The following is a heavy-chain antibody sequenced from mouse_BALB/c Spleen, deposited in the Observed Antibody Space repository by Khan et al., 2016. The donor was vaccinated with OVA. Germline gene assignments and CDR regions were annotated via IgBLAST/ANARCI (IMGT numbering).Heavy chain of an antibody. Sequence: QVQLKESGPGLVAPSQTLSITCTVSGFSISNYGVHWVRQPPGKGLEWLGVIWAGGSTNHNSALMSRLSITKDNSKNQVFLKMNSLQTDDTAIYYCARAFYNGAWFAYWGQGTLVTVS. J-gene: IGHJ3*01. D-gene: IGHD1-3*01. CDR2: IWAGGST. CDR3: ARAFYNGAWFAY. CDR1: GFSISNYG. V-gene: IGHV2-9*02.